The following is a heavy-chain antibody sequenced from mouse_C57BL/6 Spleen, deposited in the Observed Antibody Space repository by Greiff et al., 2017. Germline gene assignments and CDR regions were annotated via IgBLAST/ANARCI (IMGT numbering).Heavy chain of an antibody. V-gene: IGHV1-15*01. J-gene: IGHJ3*01. CDR2: IDPETGGT. CDR3: TRSETWGYDVRAWFAY. Sequence: VQRVESGAELVRPGASVTLSCKASGYTFTDYEMHWVKQTPVHGLEWIGAIDPETGGTAYNQKFKGKAILTADKSSSTAYMELRSLTSEDSAVXYCTRSETWGYDVRAWFAYWGQGTLVTVSA. D-gene: IGHD2-2*01. CDR1: GYTFTDYE.